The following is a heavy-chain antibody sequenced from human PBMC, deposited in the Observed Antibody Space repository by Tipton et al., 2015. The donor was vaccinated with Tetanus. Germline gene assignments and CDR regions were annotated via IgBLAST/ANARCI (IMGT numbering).Heavy chain of an antibody. CDR2: MHPSSGKT. CDR1: GYTYTAYG. J-gene: IGHJ6*02. CDR3: ASGSAIRHSLDV. V-gene: IGHV1-8*01. Sequence: QLVQSGAEVKKPGASVKISCQASGYTYTAYGVTWVRRASGQGLEWMGWMHPSSGKTAFAQNFQGRVNMTTDNSISTAYMELSSLRSEDSAVYFCASGSAIRHSLDVWGRGTTVIVSS. D-gene: IGHD2-2*01.